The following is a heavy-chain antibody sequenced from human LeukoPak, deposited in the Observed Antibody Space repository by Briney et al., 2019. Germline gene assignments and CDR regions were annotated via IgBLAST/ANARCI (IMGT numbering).Heavy chain of an antibody. CDR2: FSGSGGST. J-gene: IGHJ4*02. Sequence: PGGSLRLSCAASGFTFSNKAMSWVRQAPGKGLEWVSAFSGSGGSTYYADSVKGRFTISRDNSKNTPYLQMNSLRAEDTAVYYCAKDVGCCSSTTCYKPFDYWGQGTLVTVSS. CDR3: AKDVGCCSSTTCYKPFDY. V-gene: IGHV3-23*01. D-gene: IGHD2-2*02. CDR1: GFTFSNKA.